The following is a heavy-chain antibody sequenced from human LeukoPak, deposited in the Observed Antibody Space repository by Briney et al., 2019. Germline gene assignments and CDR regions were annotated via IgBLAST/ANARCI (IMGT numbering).Heavy chain of an antibody. Sequence: SETLSLXCTVSGVSISSFHWSWIRQPAGKGLEWIGRVHTSGTSNYNPSLESRVTMSGDTSKNQFSLSLSSVTAADTAVYYCARDGYYDSSGCSYFDYWGQGTLVTVSA. J-gene: IGHJ4*02. D-gene: IGHD3-22*01. CDR3: ARDGYYDSSGCSYFDY. CDR1: GVSISSFH. V-gene: IGHV4-4*07. CDR2: VHTSGTS.